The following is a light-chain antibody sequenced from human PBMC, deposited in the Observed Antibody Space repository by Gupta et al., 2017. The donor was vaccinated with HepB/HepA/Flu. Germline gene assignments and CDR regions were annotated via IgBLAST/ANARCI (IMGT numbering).Light chain of an antibody. V-gene: IGKV4-1*01. CDR1: QSLLFRSNNKNY. J-gene: IGKJ4*01. CDR3: QQFFSTLVS. CDR2: WAS. Sequence: DIVMTQSLDSLAVSLGERATINCKSSQSLLFRSNNKNYLAWYQQKPGQPPKLLIYWASTRESGVPDRLSGGRSGTDFSLTISSLQAEDVAVYYCQQFFSTLVSFGGGTKVEIK.